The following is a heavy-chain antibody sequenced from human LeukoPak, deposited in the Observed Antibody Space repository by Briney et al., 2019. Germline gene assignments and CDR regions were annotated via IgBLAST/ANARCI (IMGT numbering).Heavy chain of an antibody. Sequence: PPETLSLTCTVSGGSINYYYWSWIRQPPGKGLEYIGYIYSSGSTNYNPSLKSRVTMSVDTSKNQFSLKLSSVTAADTAVYYCARDSRYSDTSGYYYSHYYMDVWGKGTTVTVSS. CDR2: IYSSGST. V-gene: IGHV4-59*01. CDR1: GGSINYYY. D-gene: IGHD3-22*01. CDR3: ARDSRYSDTSGYYYSHYYMDV. J-gene: IGHJ6*03.